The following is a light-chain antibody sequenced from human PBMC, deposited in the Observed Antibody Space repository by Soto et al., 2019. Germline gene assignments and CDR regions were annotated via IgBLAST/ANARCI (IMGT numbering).Light chain of an antibody. J-gene: IGLJ1*01. CDR1: SSDVGGYNS. V-gene: IGLV2-11*01. CDR2: DVS. Sequence: QSVLTQPRSVSGSPGQSVTISCTGTSSDVGGYNSVSWYQQHPGKAPKLMIYDVSKRPSGVPDRFSGSKSGNTASLTIPGLQAEYEADYYCFSYAGSYIYVFGTGTKVTVL. CDR3: FSYAGSYIYV.